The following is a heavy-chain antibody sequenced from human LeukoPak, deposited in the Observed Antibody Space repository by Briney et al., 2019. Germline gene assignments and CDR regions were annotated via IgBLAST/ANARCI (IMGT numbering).Heavy chain of an antibody. CDR2: IYYSGST. CDR1: GGSISSSSYY. D-gene: IGHD1-26*01. Sequence: SETLSLTCTVSGGSISSSSYYWGWIRQPPGKGLEWIGSIYYSGSTYYNPSLKSRVTISVDTSKNQFSLKLSSVTAAGTAVYYCASQIVGASNDAFDIWGQGTMVTVSS. J-gene: IGHJ3*02. CDR3: ASQIVGASNDAFDI. V-gene: IGHV4-39*07.